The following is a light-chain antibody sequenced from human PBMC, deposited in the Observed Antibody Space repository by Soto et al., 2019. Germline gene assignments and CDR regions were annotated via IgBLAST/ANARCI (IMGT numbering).Light chain of an antibody. Sequence: EIVLTQSPATLSLSPGERATLSCRASQSVSSYLAWYQQKPGQAPRLLIYDASNRATGSPARFSGSGSGTDFPLTSSSLEPEDFAVYYCQQRSNWPPYTFGQGTKLEIK. J-gene: IGKJ2*01. CDR3: QQRSNWPPYT. CDR1: QSVSSY. V-gene: IGKV3-11*01. CDR2: DAS.